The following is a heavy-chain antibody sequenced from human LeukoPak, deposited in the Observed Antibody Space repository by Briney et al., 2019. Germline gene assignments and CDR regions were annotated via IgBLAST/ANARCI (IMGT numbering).Heavy chain of an antibody. CDR1: GFTFSTHW. J-gene: IGHJ4*02. Sequence: GGSLRLSCVASGFTFSTHWMSWVRQAPGKGLECVAHIKHDGTEKYYVDSVKGRFSISRDNTKNSLYLQMNSPRAEDTAVYYCASRASYFDFWGQGTLVIVSS. CDR3: ASRASYFDF. V-gene: IGHV3-7*01. CDR2: IKHDGTEK.